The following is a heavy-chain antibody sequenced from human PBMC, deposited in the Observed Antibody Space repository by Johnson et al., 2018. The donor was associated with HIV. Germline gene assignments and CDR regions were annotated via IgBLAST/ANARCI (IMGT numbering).Heavy chain of an antibody. CDR1: GFTFNDYY. CDR2: ISSSGSAI. Sequence: QVQLVESGGGLVKPGGSLRLSCTASGFTFNDYYMTWVRQAPGEGLEGVSYISSSGSAIYYADSVKGRFTMSRDNAKNSMFLQMNSLRADYTAVYHCARSRNYACDIWGQGTMVTVSS. D-gene: IGHD1-1*01. J-gene: IGHJ3*02. V-gene: IGHV3-11*04. CDR3: ARSRNYACDI.